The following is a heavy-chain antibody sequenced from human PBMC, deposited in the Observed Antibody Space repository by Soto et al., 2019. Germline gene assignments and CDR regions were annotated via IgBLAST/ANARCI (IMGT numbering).Heavy chain of an antibody. D-gene: IGHD5-12*01. V-gene: IGHV4-59*08. Sequence: SETLSLTCTVSGCSISSYYWSWIRQPPGKGLEWIGYIYYSGSTNYNPSLKSRVTISVDTSKNQFSLKLSSVTAADTAVYYCARHHGYDDEDYFDYWGQGTLVTVSS. CDR1: GCSISSYY. CDR3: ARHHGYDDEDYFDY. CDR2: IYYSGST. J-gene: IGHJ4*02.